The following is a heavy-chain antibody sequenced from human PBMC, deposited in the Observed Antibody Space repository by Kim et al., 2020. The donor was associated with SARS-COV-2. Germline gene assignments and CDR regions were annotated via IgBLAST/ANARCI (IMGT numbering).Heavy chain of an antibody. Sequence: PSLKRRCTISVHTSKNQFSLKLSSVTAADTAVYYCARLFDILTGYSHFDYWGQGTLVTVSS. CDR3: ARLFDILTGYSHFDY. J-gene: IGHJ4*02. D-gene: IGHD3-9*01. V-gene: IGHV4-39*01.